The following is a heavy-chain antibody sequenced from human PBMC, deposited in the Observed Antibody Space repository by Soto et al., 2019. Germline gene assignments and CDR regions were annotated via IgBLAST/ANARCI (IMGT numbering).Heavy chain of an antibody. CDR3: SKDKYSSSSGGDY. V-gene: IGHV3-23*01. J-gene: IGHJ4*02. Sequence: EEQLLESGGGLVQPGGSLRLSCAASGFTFSSYVMSWVRQAPGKGLEWVSTISGSGGSTYYADSVKGRFTISRDNSKNTLYLQMNSLRAEDTALYYCSKDKYSSSSGGDYWGQGTLVTVSP. CDR2: ISGSGGST. CDR1: GFTFSSYV. D-gene: IGHD6-6*01.